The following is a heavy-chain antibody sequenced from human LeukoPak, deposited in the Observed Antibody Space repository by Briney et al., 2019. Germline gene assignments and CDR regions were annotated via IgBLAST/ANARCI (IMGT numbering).Heavy chain of an antibody. CDR1: GYTFTSHA. CDR3: ARLTYYYDSSGQNWFDP. J-gene: IGHJ5*02. V-gene: IGHV1-3*01. D-gene: IGHD3-22*01. CDR2: INAGNGNT. Sequence: ASVKVSCKAFGYTFTSHAMHWVRQAPGQRLEWMGWINAGNGNTKYSQKFQGRVTITRDTSASTAYMELCGLRSEDTAVYYCARLTYYYDSSGQNWFDPWGQGTLVTVSS.